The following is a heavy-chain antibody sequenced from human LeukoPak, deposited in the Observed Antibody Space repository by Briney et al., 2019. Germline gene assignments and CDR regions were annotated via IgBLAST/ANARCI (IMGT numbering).Heavy chain of an antibody. V-gene: IGHV3-23*01. CDR1: GFTFSSYG. J-gene: IGHJ4*02. Sequence: GGSLRLSCAASGFTFSSYGMSWVRQAPGQGLEWVSALSHSFGSTYYADSVKGRFTISRDNSKNTLYLQMSSLRAEDTAVYYCAKGGSSSWDYFDYWGQGTLVTVSS. CDR3: AKGGSSSWDYFDY. D-gene: IGHD6-13*01. CDR2: LSHSFGST.